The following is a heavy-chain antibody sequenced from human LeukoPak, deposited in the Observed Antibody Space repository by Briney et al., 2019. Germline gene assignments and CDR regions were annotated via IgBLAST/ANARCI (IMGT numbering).Heavy chain of an antibody. V-gene: IGHV4-59*12. CDR3: ARRKRWLQLTSHAFDI. CDR1: GGSISSYY. CDR2: IYYSGGT. D-gene: IGHD5-24*01. J-gene: IGHJ3*02. Sequence: SETLSLTCTVSGGSISSYYWSWTRQPPGKGLEWIGYIYYSGGTNYNPSLKSRVTTSVDTSKNQFSLKLSSVTAADTAVYYCARRKRWLQLTSHAFDIWGQGTMVTVSS.